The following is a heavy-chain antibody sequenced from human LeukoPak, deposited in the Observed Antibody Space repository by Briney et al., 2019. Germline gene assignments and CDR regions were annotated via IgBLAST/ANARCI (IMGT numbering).Heavy chain of an antibody. CDR1: GYSFTAYC. D-gene: IGHD3-10*01. CDR3: ARQSIYGSGSYSDY. CDR2: IYAGDSDT. J-gene: IGHJ4*02. V-gene: IGHV5-51*01. Sequence: GESLKISCKGSGYSFTAYCIGCVRQMPRQGREWMGIIYAGDSDTRSSPSVHGQVTISADKSISTAYLQWSSLKASDTAMYYCARQSIYGSGSYSDYWGQGTLVTVSS.